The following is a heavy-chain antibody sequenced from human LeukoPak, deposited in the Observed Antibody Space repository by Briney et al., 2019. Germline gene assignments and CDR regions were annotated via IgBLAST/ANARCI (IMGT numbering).Heavy chain of an antibody. Sequence: SETLSLTCTVSGGSINNLFWTWIRQPPGKGLEWIGYFPYSGGTTYNPSLKSRVTISIDTSKNQFSLNLNSVTAADTAVYYCAREGPLGKYYDYWGPGTLVTVSS. CDR3: AREGPLGKYYDY. J-gene: IGHJ4*02. CDR2: FPYSGGT. V-gene: IGHV4-59*01. CDR1: GGSINNLF. D-gene: IGHD3-16*01.